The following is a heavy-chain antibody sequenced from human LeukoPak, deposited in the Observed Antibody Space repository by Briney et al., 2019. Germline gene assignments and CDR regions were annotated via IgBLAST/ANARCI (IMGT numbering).Heavy chain of an antibody. J-gene: IGHJ4*02. V-gene: IGHV4-34*01. Sequence: SETLSLTCAVYGGSFSGYYWSWIRQPPGKGLEWIGEINHSGSTNYNPSLKSRVTISVDTSKNQFSLKLSSVTAADTAVYYCARTAMEEGYFDYWGQGTLVTVSS. D-gene: IGHD5-18*01. CDR3: ARTAMEEGYFDY. CDR2: INHSGST. CDR1: GGSFSGYY.